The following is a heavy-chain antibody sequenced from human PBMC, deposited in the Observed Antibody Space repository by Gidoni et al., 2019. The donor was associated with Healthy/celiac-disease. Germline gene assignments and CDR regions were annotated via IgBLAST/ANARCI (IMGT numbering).Heavy chain of an antibody. D-gene: IGHD3-3*01. V-gene: IGHV4-34*01. CDR2: INHSGST. CDR1: GGSVSGFY. CDR3: ERGTYDFWSGYYNYFDY. J-gene: IGHJ4*02. Sequence: QVQLQQWGAGRLQPSETLSLTCAVDGGSVSGFYWSWIRQPPGKGLEGIGEINHSGSTNYNPSLKSRVTISVDTSKNQFSLKLSSVTAADTAVYYCERGTYDFWSGYYNYFDYWGQGTLVTVSS.